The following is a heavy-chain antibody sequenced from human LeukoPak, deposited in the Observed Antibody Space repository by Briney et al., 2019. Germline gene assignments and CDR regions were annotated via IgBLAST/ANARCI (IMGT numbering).Heavy chain of an antibody. CDR1: GGTFSSYA. Sequence: GSSVKVSCKASGGTFSSYAISWVRQAPGQGLEWMGRIIPILGIANYAQKFQGRVTITADKSTSTAYMELSSLRSEDTAVYYCARGLDITGYIFQYWGQGTLVTVSS. CDR2: IIPILGIA. CDR3: ARGLDITGYIFQY. D-gene: IGHD3-22*01. V-gene: IGHV1-69*04. J-gene: IGHJ1*01.